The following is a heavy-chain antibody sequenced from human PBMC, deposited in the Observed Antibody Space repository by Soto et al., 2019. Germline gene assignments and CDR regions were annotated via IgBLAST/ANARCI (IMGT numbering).Heavy chain of an antibody. CDR2: IDPSDSYT. J-gene: IGHJ6*02. V-gene: IGHV5-10-1*01. D-gene: IGHD6-6*01. CDR3: ASMVLGSSSASHYYYYGMDV. Sequence: PGESLKISCQGSGYSFTSYWISWVRQMPGKGLEWMGRIDPSDSYTNYSPSFQGHVTISADKSISTAYLQWSSLKASDTAMYYCASMVLGSSSASHYYYYGMDVWGQGTTVTVSS. CDR1: GYSFTSYW.